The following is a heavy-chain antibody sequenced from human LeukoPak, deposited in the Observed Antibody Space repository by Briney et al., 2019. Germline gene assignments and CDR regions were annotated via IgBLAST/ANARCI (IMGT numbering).Heavy chain of an antibody. Sequence: PGRSLRLSCAASGFTFDNYAKHWVRQAPGKGLEWLSIISWNSGYIGYADSVKGRFTISRDNAKKSLDLQMNSLRAEDTAFYYCAKVRGTYSSGYFFDYWGQGTLVTVSS. J-gene: IGHJ4*02. CDR2: ISWNSGYI. CDR1: GFTFDNYA. D-gene: IGHD6-19*01. CDR3: AKVRGTYSSGYFFDY. V-gene: IGHV3-9*01.